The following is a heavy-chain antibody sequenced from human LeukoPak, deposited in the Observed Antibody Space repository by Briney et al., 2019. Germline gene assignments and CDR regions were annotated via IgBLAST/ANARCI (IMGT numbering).Heavy chain of an antibody. D-gene: IGHD3-3*01. CDR1: GVSISDYY. CDR3: ARGDFCSKSNCYLRPMDV. V-gene: IGHV4-59*01. CDR2: IYYSGST. J-gene: IGHJ6*03. Sequence: SETLSLTCTVSGVSISDYYWNWIRQPPGKGLEWIAYIYYSGSTTYNPSLKSRVTMSVDTAKNQFSLKLRSVTAADTAVYYCARGDFCSKSNCYLRPMDVWGKGTTVTVSS.